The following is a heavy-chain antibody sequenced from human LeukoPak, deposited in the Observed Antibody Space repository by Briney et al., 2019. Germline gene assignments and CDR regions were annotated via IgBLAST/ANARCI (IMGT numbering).Heavy chain of an antibody. Sequence: GGSLRLSCAASGFTFSSYGMHWVRQAPGKGLERVAFIRYDGSNKYYADSVKGRFTISRDNSKNTLYLQMNSLRAEDTAVYYCAKDVLVYYYGSGSYFDYWGQGTLVTVSS. CDR2: IRYDGSNK. CDR1: GFTFSSYG. J-gene: IGHJ4*02. CDR3: AKDVLVYYYGSGSYFDY. D-gene: IGHD3-10*01. V-gene: IGHV3-30*02.